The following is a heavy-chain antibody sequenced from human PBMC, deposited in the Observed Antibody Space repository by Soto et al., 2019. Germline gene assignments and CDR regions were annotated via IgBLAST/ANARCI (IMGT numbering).Heavy chain of an antibody. V-gene: IGHV5-10-1*01. Sequence: LKISCKGSGYSFTSYWISWVRQMPGKGLEWMGRIDPSDSYTNYSPSFQGHVTISADKSISTAYLQWSSLKASDTAMYYCARQGCSSTSCYTHYYYGMDVWGQGTTVTVSS. CDR2: IDPSDSYT. CDR1: GYSFTSYW. CDR3: ARQGCSSTSCYTHYYYGMDV. J-gene: IGHJ6*02. D-gene: IGHD2-2*02.